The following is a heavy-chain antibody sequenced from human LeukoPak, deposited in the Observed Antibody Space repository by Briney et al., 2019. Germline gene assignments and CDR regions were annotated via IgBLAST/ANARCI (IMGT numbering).Heavy chain of an antibody. CDR2: IYYSGST. Sequence: PSETLFLTCTVSGGSISSYYWSWIRQPPGKGLEWIGYIYYSGSTNYNPSLKSRVTISVDTSKNQFSLKLSSVTAADTAVYYCARGEGWLANDYWGQGTLVTVSS. CDR1: GGSISSYY. J-gene: IGHJ4*02. D-gene: IGHD5-24*01. CDR3: ARGEGWLANDY. V-gene: IGHV4-59*01.